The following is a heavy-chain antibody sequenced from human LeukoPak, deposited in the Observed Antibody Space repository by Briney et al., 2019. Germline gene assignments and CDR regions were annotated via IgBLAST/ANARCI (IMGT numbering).Heavy chain of an antibody. CDR1: GYTLTELS. J-gene: IGHJ4*02. V-gene: IGHV1-24*01. D-gene: IGHD3-16*02. Sequence: ASVKVSCKVSGYTLTELSMHWVRQAPGKGLEWMGGFDPEDGETIYAQKFQGRVTMTEDTTTDTAYMELSSLRSEDTAVYYCATGSLGRALRLGELSYPFDYWGQGILVTVSS. CDR2: FDPEDGET. CDR3: ATGSLGRALRLGELSYPFDY.